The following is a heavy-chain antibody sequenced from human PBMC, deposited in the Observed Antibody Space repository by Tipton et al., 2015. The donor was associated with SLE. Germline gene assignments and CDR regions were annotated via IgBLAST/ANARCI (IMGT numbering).Heavy chain of an antibody. CDR3: ARASIGFDVFDF. CDR2: VSYEGGAK. J-gene: IGHJ3*01. CDR1: GVTVSRHY. V-gene: IGHV3-30*03. D-gene: IGHD2-2*03. Sequence: SLKLSSAASGVTVSRHYMSWVRQSPGRGLEWVGVVSYEGGAKHYADPVKGRFTISSDNSRETVYLQMNSLSAEDAALYYCARASIGFDVFDFWGHGTMVTVSS.